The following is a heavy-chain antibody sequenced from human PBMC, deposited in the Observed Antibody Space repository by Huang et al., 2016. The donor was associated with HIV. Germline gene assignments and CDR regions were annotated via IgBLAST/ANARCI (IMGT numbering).Heavy chain of an antibody. J-gene: IGHJ1*01. V-gene: IGHV1-18*01. CDR1: GYTFPNYA. CDR3: ARERYYYDRSGYYTPVEYFHH. CDR2: ISGYNGNT. D-gene: IGHD3-22*01. Sequence: QVQLVQSGAEVKKPGASVQVSCKASGYTFPNYAINWVRQAPGQSLEWMGGISGYNGNTNYAKKVQGRVTMTKDTSTSTAYMELRSLISDDTAVYYCARERYYYDRSGYYTPVEYFHHWGQGTLVTVSS.